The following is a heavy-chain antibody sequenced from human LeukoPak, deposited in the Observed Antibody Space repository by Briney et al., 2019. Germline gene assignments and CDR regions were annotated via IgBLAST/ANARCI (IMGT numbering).Heavy chain of an antibody. D-gene: IGHD1-7*01. J-gene: IGHJ4*02. CDR1: GGSISSYY. CDR2: IYYSGST. Sequence: SETLSLTCTVSGGSISSYYWSWIRQPPGKGLEWIGYIYYSGSTNYNPSLKSRVTISVDTSKNQFSLKLSSVTAADTAVYYCARFDAMTHLNYYFDYWGQGTLVTVSS. V-gene: IGHV4-59*01. CDR3: ARFDAMTHLNYYFDY.